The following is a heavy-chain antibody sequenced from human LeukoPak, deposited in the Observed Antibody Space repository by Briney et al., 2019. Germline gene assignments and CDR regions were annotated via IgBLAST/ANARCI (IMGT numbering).Heavy chain of an antibody. Sequence: PGGSLRLSCAASGFTFSRYWMSWVRQVPRKGLEWVANIEQDGSEKYYVDSVKGRFTISRDNSRNSLYLQMDSLRAEDTAVYYCARDKGDYDTSGSLFVFGGQGTLVTISS. D-gene: IGHD3-22*01. J-gene: IGHJ4*02. CDR1: GFTFSRYW. CDR3: ARDKGDYDTSGSLFVF. V-gene: IGHV3-7*03. CDR2: IEQDGSEK.